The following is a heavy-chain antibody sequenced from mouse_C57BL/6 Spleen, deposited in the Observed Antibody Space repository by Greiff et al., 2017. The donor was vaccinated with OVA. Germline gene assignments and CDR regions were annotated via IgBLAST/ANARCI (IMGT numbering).Heavy chain of an antibody. V-gene: IGHV1-64*01. CDR2: IHPNSGST. D-gene: IGHD2-3*01. CDR1: GYTFTSYW. CDR3: ANDAPYAMDY. Sequence: QVHVKQPGAELVKPGASVKLSCKASGYTFTSYWMHWVKQRPGQGLEWIGMIHPNSGSTNYNEKFKSKATLTVDKSSSTAYMQLSSLTSEDSAVYYCANDAPYAMDYWGQGTSVTVSA. J-gene: IGHJ4*01.